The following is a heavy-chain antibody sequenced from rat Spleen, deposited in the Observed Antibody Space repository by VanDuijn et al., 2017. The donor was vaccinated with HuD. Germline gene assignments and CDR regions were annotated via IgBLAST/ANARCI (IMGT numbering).Heavy chain of an antibody. Sequence: EVHLVESGGGLVQPGRSLKLSCAASGFTFSNYAMAWVRQTPTKGLEWVASISYEGSSTYYGDSVKGRFTISRDNAKSTLYLQMNSLRSEDTATYYCTRPDGYTYVMDAWGQGASVTVSS. CDR1: GFTFSNYA. D-gene: IGHD1-4*01. CDR2: ISYEGSST. V-gene: IGHV5-22*01. J-gene: IGHJ4*01. CDR3: TRPDGYTYVMDA.